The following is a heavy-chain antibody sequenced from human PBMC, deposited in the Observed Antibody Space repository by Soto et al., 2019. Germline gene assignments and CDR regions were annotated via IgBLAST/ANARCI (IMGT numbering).Heavy chain of an antibody. CDR1: GGSVSSGSYY. J-gene: IGHJ4*02. D-gene: IGHD2-15*01. CDR3: ARDTTYCSGGSCSPAYYFDY. Sequence: QVQLQESGPGLVKPSETLSLTCTVSGGSVSSGSYYWSWIRQPPGKGLEWIGYIYYSGRTNYNPSHKTRVTLSVDTSKNQFSLKLSSVTAADTAVYYCARDTTYCSGGSCSPAYYFDYWGQGTLVTVSS. V-gene: IGHV4-61*01. CDR2: IYYSGRT.